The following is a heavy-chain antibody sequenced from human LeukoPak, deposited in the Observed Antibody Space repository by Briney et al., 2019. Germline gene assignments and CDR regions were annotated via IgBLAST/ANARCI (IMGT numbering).Heavy chain of an antibody. CDR1: GFTITTYH. D-gene: IGHD3-10*01. CDR2: ISSTSSYI. Sequence: GGSLRLSCAASGFTITTYHLNWVRQAPGKGLEWVSSISSTSSYIFYTDSVKGRFTISRDNAENSLYLHMNSLRAEDTAVYYCARDPGYYYNSSDTPGYAFDIWGQGTMVTVSS. V-gene: IGHV3-21*01. CDR3: ARDPGYYYNSSDTPGYAFDI. J-gene: IGHJ3*02.